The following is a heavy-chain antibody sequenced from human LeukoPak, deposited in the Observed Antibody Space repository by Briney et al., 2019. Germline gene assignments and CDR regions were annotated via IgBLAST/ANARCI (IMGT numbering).Heavy chain of an antibody. V-gene: IGHV4-39*01. D-gene: IGHD3-3*01. J-gene: IGHJ4*02. CDR1: GGSTSSSNYY. Sequence: KPSETLSLTCTVSGGSTSSSNYYWGWIRQPPGKGLEWIGGIHYSGNTYYNPSLKSRVTISVDTSKNQFSLKLSSVTAADTAVYYCARLGAGPTYYDFWSGYSSFYFDCWGQGTLVTVSS. CDR2: IHYSGNT. CDR3: ARLGAGPTYYDFWSGYSSFYFDC.